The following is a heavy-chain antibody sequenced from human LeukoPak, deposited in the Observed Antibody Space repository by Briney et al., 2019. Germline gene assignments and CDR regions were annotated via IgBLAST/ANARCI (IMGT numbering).Heavy chain of an antibody. J-gene: IGHJ4*02. CDR2: MNPNSGNT. V-gene: IGHV1-8*01. Sequence: ASVKVSCKASGYTFTSYDINWVRQATGQGLEWMGWMNPNSGNTGYAQKFQGRVTMTRNTSISTAYMELSSLRSEDTAVYYCARSQQQLVLFDYWGQGTLVTVSS. CDR1: GYTFTSYD. D-gene: IGHD6-13*01. CDR3: ARSQQQLVLFDY.